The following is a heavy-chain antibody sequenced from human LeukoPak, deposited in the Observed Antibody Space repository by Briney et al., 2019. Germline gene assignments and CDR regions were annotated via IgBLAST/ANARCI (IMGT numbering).Heavy chain of an antibody. D-gene: IGHD1-26*01. J-gene: IGHJ4*02. Sequence: GGSLRLSCAASGFTFSSNSMNWVRQAPGKGLEWVSYISGSGSTISYADSVKGRFTISRDNAKNSLYLQMNSLRAEDTALYYCAKDRSGNYYGTLDCWGPGTLVTVSS. CDR2: ISGSGSTI. CDR3: AKDRSGNYYGTLDC. CDR1: GFTFSSNS. V-gene: IGHV3-48*01.